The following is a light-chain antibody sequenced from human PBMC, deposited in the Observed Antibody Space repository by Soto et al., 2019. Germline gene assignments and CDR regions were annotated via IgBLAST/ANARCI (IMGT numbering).Light chain of an antibody. CDR1: QSISSW. CDR2: DAS. CDR3: QQYNSYPT. V-gene: IGKV1-5*01. J-gene: IGKJ1*01. Sequence: DIQMTQSPSTLSASVGDRVTITCRASQSISSWLAWYQQKPGKAPKLLIYDASSLESGVSSRFSGSGSGTEFTLTISRLQPDDFATYYCQQYNSYPTFGQGTKVEIK.